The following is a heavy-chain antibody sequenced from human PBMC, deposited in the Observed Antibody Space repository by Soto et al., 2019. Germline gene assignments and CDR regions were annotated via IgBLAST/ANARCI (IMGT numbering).Heavy chain of an antibody. V-gene: IGHV5-51*01. D-gene: IGHD2-15*01. CDR1: GYRFNSYW. Sequence: GESLKISCKGSGYRFNSYWIGWVRQMPGKGLEWMGIMYPGDSDTRYSPSFQGQVTISADKSISTAYLQWSSLKASDTAMYYCARDRGYCSGGSCYSYYYGMDVWGQGTTVTVSS. CDR2: MYPGDSDT. J-gene: IGHJ6*02. CDR3: ARDRGYCSGGSCYSYYYGMDV.